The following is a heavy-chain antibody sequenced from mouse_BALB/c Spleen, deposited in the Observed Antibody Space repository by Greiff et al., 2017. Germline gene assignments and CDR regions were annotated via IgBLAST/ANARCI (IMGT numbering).Heavy chain of an antibody. CDR1: GFTFSRYG. CDR2: ISSGGSYT. J-gene: IGHJ4*01. V-gene: IGHV5-6*01. Sequence: EVKLVESGGDLVKPGGSLKLSCAASGFTFSRYGMSWVRQTPDKRLEWVATISSGGSYTYYPDSVKGRFTISRDNAKNTLYLQMSSLKAEDTAMYYCARITTVRAMDYWGQGTSVTVSS. CDR3: ARITTVRAMDY. D-gene: IGHD1-1*01.